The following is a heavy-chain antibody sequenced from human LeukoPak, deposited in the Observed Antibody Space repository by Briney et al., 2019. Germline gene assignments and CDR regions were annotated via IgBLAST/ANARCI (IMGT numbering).Heavy chain of an antibody. Sequence: SGGSLRLSCAASGFTFSGSAMHWVRQASGKGLEWVANIKQDGYEKYYVDSVKGRFTISRDNAKNSLYLQMNSLRADDTAIYYCARDKIVGPTTLDYWGQGTLVTVSS. J-gene: IGHJ4*02. CDR3: ARDKIVGPTTLDY. CDR1: GFTFSGSA. V-gene: IGHV3-7*01. CDR2: IKQDGYEK. D-gene: IGHD1-26*01.